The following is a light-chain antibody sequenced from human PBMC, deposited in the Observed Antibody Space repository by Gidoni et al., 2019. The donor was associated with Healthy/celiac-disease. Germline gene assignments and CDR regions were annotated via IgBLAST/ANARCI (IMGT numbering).Light chain of an antibody. CDR1: QSVLYSSNNKNY. CDR2: WAS. V-gene: IGKV4-1*01. Sequence: DIVMTHSPDSLAVSLGERATINCKSSQSVLYSSNNKNYLAWYQQKPGQPPKLLIYWASTRESGVQERFRGSGSGKEFNLTSSSLQAEDGAVYYCQQYYSTLCTFGQGTKLEIK. J-gene: IGKJ2*02. CDR3: QQYYSTLCT.